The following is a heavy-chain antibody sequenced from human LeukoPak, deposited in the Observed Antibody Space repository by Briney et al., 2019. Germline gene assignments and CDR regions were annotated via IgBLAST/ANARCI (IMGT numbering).Heavy chain of an antibody. CDR3: AKGYSGSYFDY. CDR2: TSGSGGST. J-gene: IGHJ4*02. D-gene: IGHD1-26*01. V-gene: IGHV3-23*01. Sequence: GGSLRLSCAASGFTFSNYAMSWVRQAPGKGLEWVSTTSGSGGSTYYADSVKGRFTISRDNSKNTLYLQMNSLRAEDTAVYYCAKGYSGSYFDYWGQGTLVTVSS. CDR1: GFTFSNYA.